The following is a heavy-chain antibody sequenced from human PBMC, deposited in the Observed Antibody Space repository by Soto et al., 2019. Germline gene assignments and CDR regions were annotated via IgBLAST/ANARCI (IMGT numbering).Heavy chain of an antibody. J-gene: IGHJ4*02. CDR1: GGSFSSYY. CDR3: ARDHPHSYGVYYFDY. CDR2: IYSSGST. V-gene: IGHV4-59*01. D-gene: IGHD5-18*01. Sequence: PSETLSLTCTVSGGSFSSYYWNWIRQSPGKGLEWIGYIYSSGSTHYNPSLQNRVTISIDTSKNQVSLKVNSVTAADTAVYYCARDHPHSYGVYYFDYWGQGTPVTVSS.